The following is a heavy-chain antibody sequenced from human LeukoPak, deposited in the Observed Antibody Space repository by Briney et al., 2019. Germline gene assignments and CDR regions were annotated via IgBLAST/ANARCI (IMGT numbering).Heavy chain of an antibody. Sequence: SETLSLTCGVSGGSISGTNWWSWVRQPPGQGLEWIGEISLAGQTNYNPSLNGRVTMSLDKSSNQLSLQLTSVTAADTATYFCSRESGPFCPFGYWGQGTLVIVSS. CDR1: GGSISGTNW. CDR3: SRESGPFCPFGY. D-gene: IGHD1-26*01. CDR2: ISLAGQT. J-gene: IGHJ4*02. V-gene: IGHV4/OR15-8*02.